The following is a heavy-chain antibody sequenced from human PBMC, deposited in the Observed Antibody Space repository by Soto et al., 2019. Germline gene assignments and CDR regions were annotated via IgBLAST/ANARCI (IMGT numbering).Heavy chain of an antibody. J-gene: IGHJ4*02. CDR1: GGSISSGGYS. V-gene: IGHV4-30-2*01. D-gene: IGHD6-13*01. CDR3: ASSYSSSWYYFDY. Sequence: SETLSLTCAVSGGSISSGGYSWSWIRQPPGKGLEWIGYIYHSGSTYYNPSLKSRVTISVDRSKNQFSLKLSSVTAADTAVYYCASSYSSSWYYFDYWGQGTLVTVSS. CDR2: IYHSGST.